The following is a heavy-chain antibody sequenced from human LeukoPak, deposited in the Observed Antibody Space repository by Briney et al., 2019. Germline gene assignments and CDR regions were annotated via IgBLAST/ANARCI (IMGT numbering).Heavy chain of an antibody. Sequence: ASVKVCCKAAGYTFTGYYMHWVRQAPGQGLEWMGWINPNSGGTNYAQKFQGRGTMTRDTSISTAYMDLSRLRSDDTAVYYCARDSSGWYQDYWGQGTLVTVSS. V-gene: IGHV1-2*02. CDR1: GYTFTGYY. CDR2: INPNSGGT. J-gene: IGHJ4*02. CDR3: ARDSSGWYQDY. D-gene: IGHD6-19*01.